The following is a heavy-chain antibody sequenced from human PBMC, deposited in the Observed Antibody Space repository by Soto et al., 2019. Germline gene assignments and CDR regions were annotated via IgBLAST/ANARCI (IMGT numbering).Heavy chain of an antibody. CDR3: AKYRRTEAEGFTLDY. J-gene: IGHJ4*02. V-gene: IGHV4-59*01. CDR2: IYYSGTA. Sequence: SETLSLTCAVSGDSINNSYWSSIRQPPGKRLEWIGNIYYSGTATYNPSLESRVTMSVDTSKNQFSLKLNSVDAADTAVYYCAKYRRTEAEGFTLDYWGRGTLVTVSS. D-gene: IGHD6-13*01. CDR1: GDSINNSY.